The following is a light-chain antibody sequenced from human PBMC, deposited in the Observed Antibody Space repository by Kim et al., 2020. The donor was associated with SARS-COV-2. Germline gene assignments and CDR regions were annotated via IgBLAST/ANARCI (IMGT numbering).Light chain of an antibody. CDR1: QNIREN. J-gene: IGKJ2*01. V-gene: IGKV3-15*01. Sequence: LSVSPGERATPSCRAGQNIRENLAWYQQKPGQAPRLLIYDASTRATDIPARSSGSGSGTEFTLTISSLQSEDCALYYCQQYNDWRTFGQGTKLEI. CDR2: DAS. CDR3: QQYNDWRT.